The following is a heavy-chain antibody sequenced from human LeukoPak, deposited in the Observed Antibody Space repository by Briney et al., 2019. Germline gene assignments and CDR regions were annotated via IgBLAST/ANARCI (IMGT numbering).Heavy chain of an antibody. V-gene: IGHV1-2*06. CDR1: GYTFTGYH. D-gene: IGHD6-19*01. CDR2: INPNSGGT. J-gene: IGHJ5*02. Sequence: ASVKVSCKASGYTFTGYHMHWVRQAPGQGLEWMGRINPNSGGTNYAQKFQGRVTMTRDTSISTAYMELSRLRSDDTAVYYCARVKAVADYNWFDPWGQGTLVTVSS. CDR3: ARVKAVADYNWFDP.